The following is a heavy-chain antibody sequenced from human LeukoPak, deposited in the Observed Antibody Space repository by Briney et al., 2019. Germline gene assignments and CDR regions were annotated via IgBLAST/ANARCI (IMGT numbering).Heavy chain of an antibody. V-gene: IGHV5-51*01. D-gene: IGHD2-2*02. CDR1: GYSFRNYW. J-gene: IGHJ4*02. CDR3: AIGGDSTTSCYRCFNY. CDR2: IYPDDSDT. Sequence: GESLKIPCKGFGYSFRNYWIGWVRQMPGKGLEWMGIIYPDDSDTRYSPFFQGQVTISADKSISTAYLQWSSLKASDTAIYYCAIGGDSTTSCYRCFNYWGQGTLVTVSS.